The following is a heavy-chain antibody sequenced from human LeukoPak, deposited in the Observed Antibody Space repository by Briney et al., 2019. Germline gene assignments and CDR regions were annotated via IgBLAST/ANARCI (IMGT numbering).Heavy chain of an antibody. CDR1: GYTFTGYF. CDR2: INPNSGGT. J-gene: IGHJ6*02. Sequence: ASVKVSCKASGYTFTGYFMHWVRQAPGQGLEWMGWINPNSGGTNYAQKFQGRVTMTRDTSISTAYMELSSLRSDDTAVYYCAREVLAKNYGMDVWGQGTAVTVSS. V-gene: IGHV1-2*02. D-gene: IGHD2-8*02. CDR3: AREVLAKNYGMDV.